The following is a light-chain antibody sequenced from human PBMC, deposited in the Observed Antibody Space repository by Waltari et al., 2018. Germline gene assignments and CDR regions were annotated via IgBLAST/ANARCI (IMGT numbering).Light chain of an antibody. CDR2: EVS. V-gene: IGLV2-8*01. CDR1: GSGGS. CDR3: SSDAVSNNFYD. Sequence: QSALTQPPSASGSPGQSVPISCTGTGSGGSVPWYQPPPGKAPKLLIYEVSKRPSGVPDRFSGSKSGNTASLTVSGLQAEDEGDYYCSSDAVSNNFYDFGSGTKVTVL. J-gene: IGLJ1*01.